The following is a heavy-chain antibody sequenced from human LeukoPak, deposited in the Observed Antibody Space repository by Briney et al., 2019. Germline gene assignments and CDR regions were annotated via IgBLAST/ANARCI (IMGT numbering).Heavy chain of an antibody. CDR1: GFTVSSNY. CDR3: ANPTYYYGSGSYPP. Sequence: AGGSLRLSCAASGFTVSSNYMSWVRPAPGKGLEWVSVIYSGGSTYYADSVKGRFTISRDNSKNTLYLQMNSLRAEDTAVYYCANPTYYYGSGSYPPWGQGTLVTVSS. J-gene: IGHJ5*02. V-gene: IGHV3-53*01. D-gene: IGHD3-10*01. CDR2: IYSGGST.